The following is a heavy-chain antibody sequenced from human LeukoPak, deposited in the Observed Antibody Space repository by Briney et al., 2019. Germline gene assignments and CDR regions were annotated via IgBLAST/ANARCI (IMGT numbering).Heavy chain of an antibody. D-gene: IGHD3-3*01. J-gene: IGHJ3*01. Sequence: GGSLRLSCAASGFTFNNYWMTWVRQGPGKGLEWVANIKPGGNEKYYVDSVKGRFTISRDNVKNSLYLQMNSLRAEDTAIYYCATFRFLGTWGQGTMVTVSP. CDR1: GFTFNNYW. CDR3: ATFRFLGT. V-gene: IGHV3-7*03. CDR2: IKPGGNEK.